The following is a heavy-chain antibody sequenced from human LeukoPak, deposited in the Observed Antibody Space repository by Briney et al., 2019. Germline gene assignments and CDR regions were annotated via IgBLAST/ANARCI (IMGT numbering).Heavy chain of an antibody. V-gene: IGHV1-8*01. CDR3: ARAEDQGRYFDWLPGFDP. Sequence: ASVKVSCKASGYTFTSYDFNWVRQATGQRPEWMGWMSPNSGDTGYAQKFQDRVTMTRNTSISTAYMELSSLRSDDTAVYYCARAEDQGRYFDWLPGFDPWGQGTLVTVSS. D-gene: IGHD3-9*01. J-gene: IGHJ5*02. CDR2: MSPNSGDT. CDR1: GYTFTSYD.